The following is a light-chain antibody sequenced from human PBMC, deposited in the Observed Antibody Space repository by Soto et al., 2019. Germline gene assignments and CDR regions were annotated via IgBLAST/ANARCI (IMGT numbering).Light chain of an antibody. CDR1: PSVISSY. CDR2: GAS. CDR3: QQYDSSPHT. J-gene: IGKJ1*01. V-gene: IGKV3-20*01. Sequence: IVLPQSPGPLYLSPGERNTLSSRARPSVISSYLACYRQKPGQSPMLLIYGASSRATGIPDRFSGSGSGTDFTLTLSSLEPEDVAVYYCQQYDSSPHTFGQGTKVEIK.